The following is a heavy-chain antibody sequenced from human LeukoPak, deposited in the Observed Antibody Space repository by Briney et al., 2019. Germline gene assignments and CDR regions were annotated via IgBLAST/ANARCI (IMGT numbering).Heavy chain of an antibody. Sequence: GGSLRLSCAASGFTFSSYSMNWVRQAPGKGLEWVSYISSSSSNIYYADSVKGRFTISRDNAKNSLYLQMNSLRAEDTAVYYCARLPELPGFGDYWGPGTLVTVSS. J-gene: IGHJ4*02. D-gene: IGHD3-10*01. CDR3: ARLPELPGFGDY. CDR1: GFTFSSYS. V-gene: IGHV3-48*04. CDR2: ISSSSSNI.